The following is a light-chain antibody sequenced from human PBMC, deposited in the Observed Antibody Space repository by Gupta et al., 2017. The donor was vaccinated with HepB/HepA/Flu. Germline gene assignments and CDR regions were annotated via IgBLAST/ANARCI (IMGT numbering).Light chain of an antibody. CDR2: GSS. CDR1: QSVESSY. Sequence: EIVLTQSPGTPSLSPGERATLSCRASQSVESSYLAWYQQKPGQAPRLLIYGSSSRAAGIPDRFSASGSGTDFTLIISRLEPEDFAVYYCQQYSSSSFTFGPGTKVEIK. V-gene: IGKV3-20*01. CDR3: QQYSSSSFT. J-gene: IGKJ3*01.